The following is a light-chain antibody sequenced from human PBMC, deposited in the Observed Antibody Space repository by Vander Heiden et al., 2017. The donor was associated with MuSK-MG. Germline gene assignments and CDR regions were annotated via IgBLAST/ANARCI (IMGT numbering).Light chain of an antibody. Sequence: DIQMPPSPSSLSASVGDRVTITCRASQSISSYLNWYQQKPGKAPKLLIYAASSLQSGVPSRFSGSGSGTDFTLTISSLQPEDVATYYCQKSYSTLFTFGPGTKVDIK. CDR1: QSISSY. V-gene: IGKV1-39*01. CDR2: AAS. CDR3: QKSYSTLFT. J-gene: IGKJ3*01.